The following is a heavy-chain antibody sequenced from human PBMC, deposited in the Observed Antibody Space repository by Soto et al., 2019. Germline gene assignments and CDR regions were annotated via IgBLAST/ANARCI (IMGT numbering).Heavy chain of an antibody. CDR3: ARDGNFALRGYSFGFDY. D-gene: IGHD5-18*01. V-gene: IGHV1-2*06. CDR2: MNVGTGGT. Sequence: QVQLVQSGAEVKKPGASVRVSCEASGYRFTTHYIHWVRQAPGQGLEWMGRMNVGTGGTTYAHKFQGRVTMTRDTSIRTSYFAVSSVKSDDTSLYYSARDGNFALRGYSFGFDYWGQGTPVTVSS. J-gene: IGHJ4*02. CDR1: GYRFTTHY.